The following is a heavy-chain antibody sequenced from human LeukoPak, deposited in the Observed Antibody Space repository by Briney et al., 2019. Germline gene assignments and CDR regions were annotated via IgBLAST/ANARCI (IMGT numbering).Heavy chain of an antibody. CDR1: GYTFTGYY. CDR3: ARVSGDSSSMDV. D-gene: IGHD6-6*01. CDR2: INPNSGGT. Sequence: EASVKVSCKASGYTFTGYYMHWVRQAPGQGLEWMGWINPNSGGTNYAQKFQGRVTMTRDTSISTAYMELSRLRSDDTAVYYCARVSGDSSSMDVWGQGTTVTVSS. J-gene: IGHJ6*02. V-gene: IGHV1-2*02.